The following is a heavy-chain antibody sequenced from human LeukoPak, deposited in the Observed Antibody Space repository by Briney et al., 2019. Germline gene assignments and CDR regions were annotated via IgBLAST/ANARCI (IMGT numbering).Heavy chain of an antibody. V-gene: IGHV4-4*02. CDR1: GGSITSHSW. J-gene: IGHJ4*02. CDR2: IYHGGDT. D-gene: IGHD6-19*01. CDR3: ASHVTVLGTRGFDY. Sequence: PSETLSLTCAVSGGSITSHSWRSWVRQPPGKGLEWIGEIYHGGDTNYDPSVKSRVTMSVDKSKNHFSLNLRSVTAADTAIYYCASHVTVLGTRGFDYWGQGILVTVSS.